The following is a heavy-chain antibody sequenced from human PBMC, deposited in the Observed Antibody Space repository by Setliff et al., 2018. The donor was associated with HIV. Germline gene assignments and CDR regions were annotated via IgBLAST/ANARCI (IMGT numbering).Heavy chain of an antibody. J-gene: IGHJ3*02. V-gene: IGHV3-73*01. Sequence: GESLTISCAASGFTFSGAEIHWVRQVSGKGLEWVGRIRSKADKYATDYGASAKGRLIISRDDSKKTAYLQMSSLRAEDTAVYYCARGGSYSHGAFDIWGQGTMVTVSS. CDR3: ARGGSYSHGAFDI. CDR1: GFTFSGAE. CDR2: IRSKADKYAT. D-gene: IGHD1-26*01.